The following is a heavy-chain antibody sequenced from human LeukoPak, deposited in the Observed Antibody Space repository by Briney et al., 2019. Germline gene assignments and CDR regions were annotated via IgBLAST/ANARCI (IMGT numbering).Heavy chain of an antibody. CDR2: INHSGST. J-gene: IGHJ4*02. CDR1: GGSFSGYY. V-gene: IGHV4-34*01. D-gene: IGHD5-18*01. Sequence: SETLSLTCAVYGGSFSGYYWSWIRQPPGKGLEWIGEINHSGSTNYNPSLKSRVTISVDTSKNQFSLKLSSVTAADTAVYYCAREASSVVDTAMVIFDYWGQGTLVTVSS. CDR3: AREASSVVDTAMVIFDY.